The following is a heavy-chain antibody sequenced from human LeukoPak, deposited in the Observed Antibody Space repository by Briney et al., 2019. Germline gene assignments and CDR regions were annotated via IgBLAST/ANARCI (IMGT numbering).Heavy chain of an antibody. Sequence: GGSLRLSCAASGFTFSNYAMSWVRQAPGKGLEWVSGISGSGGSTYYADSVKGRFTISRDNAKNSLYLQMNSLRAEDTAVYYCARDGLATTDYWGQGTLVTVSS. CDR3: ARDGLATTDY. J-gene: IGHJ4*02. CDR2: ISGSGGST. D-gene: IGHD3/OR15-3a*01. V-gene: IGHV3-23*01. CDR1: GFTFSNYA.